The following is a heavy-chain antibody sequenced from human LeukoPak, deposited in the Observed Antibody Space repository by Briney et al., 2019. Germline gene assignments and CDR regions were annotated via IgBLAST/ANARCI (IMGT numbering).Heavy chain of an antibody. CDR2: IIPIFGTA. CDR3: ARDLPYYDSSGYDHRRWFDP. J-gene: IGHJ5*02. V-gene: IGHV1-69*05. CDR1: GGTFSSYA. Sequence: ASVKVSCKASGGTFSSYAISWVRQAPGQGLEWTGRIIPIFGTANYAQKFQGRVTITTDESTSTAYMELSSLRSEDTAAYYCARDLPYYDSSGYDHRRWFDPWGQGTLVTVSS. D-gene: IGHD3-22*01.